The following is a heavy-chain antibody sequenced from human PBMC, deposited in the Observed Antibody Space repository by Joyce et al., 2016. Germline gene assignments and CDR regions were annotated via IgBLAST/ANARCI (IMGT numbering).Heavy chain of an antibody. D-gene: IGHD6-6*01. Sequence: EVQLEQSGAEAKKPGESLKISCKGSGYNFNIYWIAWVRQMPGKGLEWVGFIYPGDSDTRYSPSCQGQVTISADKSINTAYLQGSSLQASDTAMYYCARRRYEALVSYDYWGRGTLVTVSS. V-gene: IGHV5-51*01. CDR3: ARRRYEALVSYDY. J-gene: IGHJ4*02. CDR1: GYNFNIYW. CDR2: IYPGDSDT.